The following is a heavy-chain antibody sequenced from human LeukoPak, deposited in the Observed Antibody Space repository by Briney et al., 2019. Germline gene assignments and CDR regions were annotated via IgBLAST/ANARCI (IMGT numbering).Heavy chain of an antibody. Sequence: GGSLRLSCAASGFTFSSYGMSWVRQAPGKGLEWVSAISGSGGSTYYADSVKGRFTISRDNSKNTVYLQMNSLRAEDTAVYYCAKDFGGAGSYYCPFDYWGQGTLVTVSS. CDR2: ISGSGGST. D-gene: IGHD3-10*01. CDR1: GFTFSSYG. V-gene: IGHV3-23*01. J-gene: IGHJ4*02. CDR3: AKDFGGAGSYYCPFDY.